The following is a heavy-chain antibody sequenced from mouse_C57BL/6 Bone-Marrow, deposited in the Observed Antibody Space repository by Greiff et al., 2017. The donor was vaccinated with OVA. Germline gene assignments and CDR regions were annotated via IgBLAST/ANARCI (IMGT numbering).Heavy chain of an antibody. V-gene: IGHV14-4*01. J-gene: IGHJ3*01. D-gene: IGHD1-1*01. CDR1: GFNIKDDY. CDR3: TTRYYGSSYEGAY. CDR2: IDPENGDT. Sequence: EVKLMESGAELVRPGASVKLSCTASGFNIKDDYMHWVKQRPEQGLEWIGWIDPENGDTEYASKFQGKATITADTSSNTAYLQLSSLTSEDTAVYYCTTRYYGSSYEGAYWGQGTLVTVSA.